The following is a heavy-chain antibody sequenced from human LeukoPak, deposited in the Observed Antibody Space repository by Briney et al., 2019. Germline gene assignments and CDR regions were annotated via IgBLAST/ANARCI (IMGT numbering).Heavy chain of an antibody. D-gene: IGHD3-9*01. CDR2: FDPEDGET. CDR1: GGTFSSYA. Sequence: VASVKVSCKVSGGTFSSYAISWVRQAPGQGLEWMGGFDPEDGETIYAQKFQGRVTMTEDTSTDTAYMELSSLRSEDTAVYYCAPRDDILTAWVMWGQGTLVTVSS. J-gene: IGHJ4*02. CDR3: APRDDILTAWVM. V-gene: IGHV1-24*01.